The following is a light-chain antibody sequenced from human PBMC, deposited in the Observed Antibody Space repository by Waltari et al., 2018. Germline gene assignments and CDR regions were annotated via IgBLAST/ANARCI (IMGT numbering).Light chain of an antibody. V-gene: IGKV3-11*01. CDR2: DAS. CDR1: PSVSSY. CDR3: QQRSNWPLHT. J-gene: IGKJ2*01. Sequence: DIVLTQSPATLSLSPGERATLSCRASPSVSSYLAWYQQRPGQAPRLLIYDASNRATGTPARFSGSGSGTDFTLTISTLEPEDFAVYYCQQRSNWPLHTFGQGTKLESK.